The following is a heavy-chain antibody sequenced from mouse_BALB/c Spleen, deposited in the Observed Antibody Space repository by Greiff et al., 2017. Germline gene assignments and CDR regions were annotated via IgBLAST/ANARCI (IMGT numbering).Heavy chain of an antibody. J-gene: IGHJ2*01. CDR1: GYSITSGYS. V-gene: IGHV3-1*02. D-gene: IGHD1-2*01. Sequence: EVKVVESGPDLVKPSQSLSLTCTVTGYSITSGYSWPWIRQFPGNKLEWMGYIHYSGSTNYNPSLKSRISITRDTSKNQFFLQLNSVTTEDTATYYCARGGLRLGNFDYWGQGTTLTVSS. CDR2: IHYSGST. CDR3: ARGGLRLGNFDY.